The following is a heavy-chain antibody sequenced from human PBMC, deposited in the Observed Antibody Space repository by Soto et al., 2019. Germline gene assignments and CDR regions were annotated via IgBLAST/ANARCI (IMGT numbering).Heavy chain of an antibody. CDR2: INSDGSSA. CDR3: AKGVTAATRYFQH. J-gene: IGHJ1*01. Sequence: VQLVESGGGLVQPGGSLRLSCAASGFSFSRYWMHWVRHAPGKGLVWVSRINSDGSSATYADSVKGRFTISRDNAKNTLYLQINSLTPEDTAVYYCAKGVTAATRYFQHWGPGTLVTVSS. CDR1: GFSFSRYW. V-gene: IGHV3-74*01. D-gene: IGHD2-2*01.